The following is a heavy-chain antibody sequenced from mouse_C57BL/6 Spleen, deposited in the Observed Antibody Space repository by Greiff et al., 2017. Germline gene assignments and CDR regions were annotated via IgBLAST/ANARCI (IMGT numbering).Heavy chain of an antibody. Sequence: EVKLVESGAELVRPGASVKLSCTASGFNIKDDYMHWVKQRPEQGLEWIGWIDPENGDTEYASKFQGKATITADTSSNTAYLQLSSLTSEDTAVYYCTPTVVATDYFDYWGQGTTLTVSS. D-gene: IGHD1-1*01. CDR1: GFNIKDDY. CDR3: TPTVVATDYFDY. CDR2: IDPENGDT. J-gene: IGHJ2*01. V-gene: IGHV14-4*01.